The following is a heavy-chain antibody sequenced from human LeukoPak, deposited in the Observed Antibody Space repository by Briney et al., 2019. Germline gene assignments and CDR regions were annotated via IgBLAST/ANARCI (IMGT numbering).Heavy chain of an antibody. CDR3: AREPSENWNGPLDY. J-gene: IGHJ4*02. CDR2: TYYRSKWYN. V-gene: IGHV6-1*01. Sequence: SQTLSLTCAISQYSVSSNSAAWNWIRQSPSRGLEWLGRTYYRSKWYNDHAVSVKSRITINPDTSKNQFSLQLNSVTPEDTAVYYCAREPSENWNGPLDYWGQGTLVTVSS. D-gene: IGHD1-1*01. CDR1: QYSVSSNSAA.